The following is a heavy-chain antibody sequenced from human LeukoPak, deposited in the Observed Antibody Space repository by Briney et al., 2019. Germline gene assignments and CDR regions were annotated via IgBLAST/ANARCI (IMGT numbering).Heavy chain of an antibody. CDR2: ISGSGGST. Sequence: PGGSLRSSCAAPGFPFRSYAMSWVRQAQGRGLEWVSAISGSGGSTYYADSVKGRFTISRDNSKNTLYLQMNSLRAEDTAVYYCAKDGPYYFDYWGQGTLVTVSS. CDR1: GFPFRSYA. J-gene: IGHJ4*02. CDR3: AKDGPYYFDY. V-gene: IGHV3-23*01.